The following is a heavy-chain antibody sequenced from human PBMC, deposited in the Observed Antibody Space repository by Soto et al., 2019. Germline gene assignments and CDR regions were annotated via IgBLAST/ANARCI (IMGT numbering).Heavy chain of an antibody. J-gene: IGHJ4*02. CDR3: ARDGSGDDFWSGYFFDY. D-gene: IGHD3-3*01. V-gene: IGHV1-69*13. CDR1: GGTFGSYA. CDR2: IIPIFGTA. Sequence: SVKVSCKASGGTFGSYAISWVRQAPGQGLEWMGGIIPIFGTANYAQKFQGRVTITADESTSTAYMELSSLRSEDTAVYYCARDGSGDDFWSGYFFDYWGQGTLVTVSS.